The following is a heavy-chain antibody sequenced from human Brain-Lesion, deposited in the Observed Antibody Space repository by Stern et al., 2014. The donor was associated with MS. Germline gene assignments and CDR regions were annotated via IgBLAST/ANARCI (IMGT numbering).Heavy chain of an antibody. CDR1: GYIFTGYY. Sequence: QLVQSGAEVKKPGASVKVSCKTSGYIFTGYYIHWVRQAPGQGLEWMAWINPNTGGPKYAQKFQGRVTMSRDTSISTAYVKLSSLPSDDTAVYYCARDQRGITIFGVVTDYYYLGMDVWGQGTTVTVSS. V-gene: IGHV1-2*02. D-gene: IGHD3-3*01. J-gene: IGHJ6*02. CDR2: INPNTGGP. CDR3: ARDQRGITIFGVVTDYYYLGMDV.